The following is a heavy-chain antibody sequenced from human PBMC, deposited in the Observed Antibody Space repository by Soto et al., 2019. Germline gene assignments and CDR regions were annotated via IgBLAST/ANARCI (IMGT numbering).Heavy chain of an antibody. CDR2: IREDGSEY. D-gene: IGHD4-4*01. J-gene: IGHJ4*02. V-gene: IGHV3-7*01. CDR3: ARDQRRGIYSTTTFDY. Sequence: GGSLRLSCATSGFTFSTYSMSWVRQAPGQGLEWVANIREDGSEYFYVASVKGRFTISRDNAKSSLYLQMNSLRAEDAAVYYCARDQRRGIYSTTTFDYWGQGTLVTVSS. CDR1: GFTFSTYS.